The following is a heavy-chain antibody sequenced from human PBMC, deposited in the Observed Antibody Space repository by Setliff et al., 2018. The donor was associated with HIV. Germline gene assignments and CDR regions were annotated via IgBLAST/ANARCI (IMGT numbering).Heavy chain of an antibody. J-gene: IGHJ3*02. Sequence: SLRLSCAASGFTFSSYAMHWVRQAPGKGLEWVTLISDDAFNKYYADSVKGRFTISRDNSKSTLYLQMNSLRAEDTAMYYCASSYGDYDAFHIWGQGTMVTVSS. V-gene: IGHV3-30*04. CDR2: ISDDAFNK. D-gene: IGHD4-17*01. CDR1: GFTFSSYA. CDR3: ASSYGDYDAFHI.